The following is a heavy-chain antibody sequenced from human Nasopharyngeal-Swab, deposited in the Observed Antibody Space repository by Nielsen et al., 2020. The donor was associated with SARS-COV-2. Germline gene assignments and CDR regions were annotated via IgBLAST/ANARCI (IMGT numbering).Heavy chain of an antibody. V-gene: IGHV5-51*01. Sequence: GESLKISCKGSGYSFTSYWIGWVRHMPGKGLEWMGIIYHGDSDTRYSPSFQGQVTISADKSISTAYLQWSSLKASDTAMYYCARQALGRDGYINPDYWGQGTLVTVSS. CDR3: ARQALGRDGYINPDY. CDR1: GYSFTSYW. CDR2: IYHGDSDT. J-gene: IGHJ4*02. D-gene: IGHD5-24*01.